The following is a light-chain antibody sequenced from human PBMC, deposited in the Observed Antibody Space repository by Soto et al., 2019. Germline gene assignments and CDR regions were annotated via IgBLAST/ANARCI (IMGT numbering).Light chain of an antibody. J-gene: IGKJ1*01. CDR1: QSISIY. Sequence: DIQMTQSPSSLSASVGDRVTITCRASQSISIYLNWYQQKPGTAPKLLIYAASSLQSGVPSRFSGSGSGTDFTLTISSLQPEDFATYYCQQSYSTPGFGQGTKVEIK. V-gene: IGKV1-39*01. CDR2: AAS. CDR3: QQSYSTPG.